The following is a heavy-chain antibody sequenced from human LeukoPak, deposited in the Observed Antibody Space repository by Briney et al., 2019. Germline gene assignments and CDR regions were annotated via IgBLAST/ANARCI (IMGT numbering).Heavy chain of an antibody. V-gene: IGHV1-46*01. Sequence: EASVKVSCKASGYTFTSYYMHWVGQAPGQGREWMGVINPSGGSTSYAQKFQGRVTITRDTSTSTVYMELSSLRSEDTAVYYCARDYDPYSYDSSGSSYFDYWGQGTLVTVSS. CDR2: INPSGGST. J-gene: IGHJ4*02. CDR3: ARDYDPYSYDSSGSSYFDY. CDR1: GYTFTSYY. D-gene: IGHD3-22*01.